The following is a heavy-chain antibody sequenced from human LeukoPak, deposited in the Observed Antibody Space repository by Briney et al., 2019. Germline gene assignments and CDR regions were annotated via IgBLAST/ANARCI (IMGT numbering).Heavy chain of an antibody. CDR2: INPSGSST. J-gene: IGHJ4*02. CDR1: GYTFTSYY. V-gene: IGHV1-46*01. Sequence: ASVKVSCKASGYTFTSYYMHWVRQAPGQGLEWMGIINPSGSSTSYAQKFQGRVTMTRDTSTSTVYMELRSLRSDDTAVYYCARDIAADFDYWGQGTLVTVSS. D-gene: IGHD6-6*01. CDR3: ARDIAADFDY.